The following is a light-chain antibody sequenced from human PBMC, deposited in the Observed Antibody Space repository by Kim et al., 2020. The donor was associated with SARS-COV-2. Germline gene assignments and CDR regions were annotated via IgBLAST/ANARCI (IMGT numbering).Light chain of an antibody. J-gene: IGLJ1*01. CDR1: ELGYKS. V-gene: IGLV3-1*01. CDR3: QAWDSSTHNYV. Sequence: PGQTAHITCSGYELGYKSVSWYQHKPGQSTVVVTYQDKQRPAGIPERFSGSNSGNTATLPISGTQAMDEADYYCQAWDSSTHNYVFGAGTKVTVL. CDR2: QDK.